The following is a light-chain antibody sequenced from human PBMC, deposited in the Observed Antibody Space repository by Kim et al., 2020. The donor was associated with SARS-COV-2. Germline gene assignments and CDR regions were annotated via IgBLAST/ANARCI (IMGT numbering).Light chain of an antibody. CDR3: AAWDDSLNGVV. J-gene: IGLJ2*01. CDR2: TDN. CDR1: SSNIGSNT. V-gene: IGLV1-44*01. Sequence: GQRVTISCSGSSSNIGSNTVNWYRHLPGTAPRLLMYTDNRRPSGVPDRFSGSKSGTSASLAISGLQSEDEADYYCAAWDDSLNGVVFGGGTQLTVL.